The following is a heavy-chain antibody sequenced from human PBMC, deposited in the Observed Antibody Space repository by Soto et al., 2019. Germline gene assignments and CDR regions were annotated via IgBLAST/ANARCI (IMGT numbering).Heavy chain of an antibody. D-gene: IGHD3-10*01. CDR2: ISGSGGST. Sequence: GGSLRLSCAASGFTFSSYAMSWVRQAPGKGLEWVSAISGSGGSTYYADSVKGRFTISRDNSKNTLYLQMNSLRAEDTAVYYCAKSARLVRGVSYYYMDVWGKGTTVTVSS. CDR1: GFTFSSYA. CDR3: AKSARLVRGVSYYYMDV. J-gene: IGHJ6*03. V-gene: IGHV3-23*01.